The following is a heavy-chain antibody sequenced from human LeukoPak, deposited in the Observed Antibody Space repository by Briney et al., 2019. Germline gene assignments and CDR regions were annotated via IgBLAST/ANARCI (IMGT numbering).Heavy chain of an antibody. Sequence: PGGSLRLSCAASGFTFSSNWMHWVRQAPGKGLVWVSRINGDGSTTNYADSVKGRFTISRDNAKNTLYLQMNSLRAEDTAVYYCARSIVVVTPTDYWGQGTLVTVSS. V-gene: IGHV3-74*01. CDR2: INGDGSTT. CDR1: GFTFSSNW. D-gene: IGHD2-21*02. J-gene: IGHJ4*02. CDR3: ARSIVVVTPTDY.